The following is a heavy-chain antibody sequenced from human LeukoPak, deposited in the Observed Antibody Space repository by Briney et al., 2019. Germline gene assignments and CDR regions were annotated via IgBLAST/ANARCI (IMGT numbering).Heavy chain of an antibody. D-gene: IGHD3-10*01. CDR3: AKRGEMEVRAFDY. CDR1: GFTFSSYA. J-gene: IGHJ4*02. Sequence: GGSLRLSCAASGFTFSSYAMSWVRQAPGKGLGWVSAISGSGGSTYYADSVKGRFTISRDNSKNTLYLQMNSLRAEDTAVYYCAKRGEMEVRAFDYWGQGTLVTVSS. CDR2: ISGSGGST. V-gene: IGHV3-23*01.